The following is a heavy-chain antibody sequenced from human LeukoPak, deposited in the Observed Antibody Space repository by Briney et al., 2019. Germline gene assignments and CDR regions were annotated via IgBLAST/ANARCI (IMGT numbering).Heavy chain of an antibody. Sequence: ASVKVSCKASGYTFTGYYMHWVRQAPGQGLEWMGWINPNSGGTNYAQKFQGRVTMTRDTSISTAYMELSRLRSDDTAVYYCAREVRKTLYYYDSSGEGDDAFDIWGQGTMVTVSS. CDR2: INPNSGGT. J-gene: IGHJ3*02. CDR1: GYTFTGYY. V-gene: IGHV1-2*02. CDR3: AREVRKTLYYYDSSGEGDDAFDI. D-gene: IGHD3-22*01.